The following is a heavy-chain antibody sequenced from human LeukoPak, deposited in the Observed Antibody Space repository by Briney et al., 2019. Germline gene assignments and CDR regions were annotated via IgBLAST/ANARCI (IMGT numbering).Heavy chain of an antibody. Sequence: TGGSLRLSCAASGFTFSSYAMSWVRQAPGKGLEWVSAISGSGGSTYYADSVKGRFTISRDNSKNTLYLQMNSLKAEDTAVYYCAKEGEGHVTMIALLTRDLDYWGQGTLVIVSS. V-gene: IGHV3-23*01. CDR1: GFTFSSYA. CDR3: AKEGEGHVTMIALLTRDLDY. CDR2: ISGSGGST. D-gene: IGHD3-22*01. J-gene: IGHJ4*02.